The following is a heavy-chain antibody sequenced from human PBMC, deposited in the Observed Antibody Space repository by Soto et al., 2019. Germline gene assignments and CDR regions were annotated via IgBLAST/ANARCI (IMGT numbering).Heavy chain of an antibody. CDR2: ISAYNGNT. CDR3: ARGSPWANPQTGSDY. CDR1: GYTFTSYG. V-gene: IGHV1-18*04. Sequence: ASVKVSCKASGYTFTSYGISWVRQAPGQGLEWMGWISAYNGNTNYAQKLQGRVTMTTDTSTSTAYMELRSLRSDDTAVYYCARGSPWANPQTGSDYWGQGTLVTVSS. D-gene: IGHD2-15*01. J-gene: IGHJ4*02.